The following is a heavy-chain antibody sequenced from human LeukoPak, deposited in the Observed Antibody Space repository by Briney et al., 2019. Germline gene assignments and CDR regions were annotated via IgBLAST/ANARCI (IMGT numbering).Heavy chain of an antibody. CDR1: GFTFSGSA. CDR2: IRSKADNYAT. CDR3: TVCSGDNCPTRAFDI. Sequence: GGSLRLSCAASGFTFSGSAMHRVRQASGIGLEWVGRIRSKADNYATAYAASVKGRFTISKDDSKNTAYLQMNSLKTEDTAVYYCTVCSGDNCPTRAFDIWGQGTMVTVSS. V-gene: IGHV3-73*01. J-gene: IGHJ3*02. D-gene: IGHD2-15*01.